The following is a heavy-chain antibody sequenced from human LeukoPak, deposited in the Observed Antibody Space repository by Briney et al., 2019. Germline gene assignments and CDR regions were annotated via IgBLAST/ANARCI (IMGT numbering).Heavy chain of an antibody. Sequence: SETLSLTCTVSGGSISSSSYYWGWIRQPPGKGLEWIGSIYYSGSTYYNPSLKSRVTISVDTSKNQFSLKLSSVTAADTAVYYCARRPRKKQWLVQGGFDYWGQGTLVTVSS. CDR1: GGSISSSSYY. V-gene: IGHV4-39*07. D-gene: IGHD6-19*01. CDR2: IYYSGST. J-gene: IGHJ4*02. CDR3: ARRPRKKQWLVQGGFDY.